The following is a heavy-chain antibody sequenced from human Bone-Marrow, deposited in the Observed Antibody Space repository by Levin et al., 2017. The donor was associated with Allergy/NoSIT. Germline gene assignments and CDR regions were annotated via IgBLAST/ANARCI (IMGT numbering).Heavy chain of an antibody. D-gene: IGHD1/OR15-1a*01. V-gene: IGHV3-23*01. CDR3: AKKGSMNIRLGTYYRLDS. J-gene: IGHJ4*02. CDR2: ISPRGDFI. CDR1: GFSFADYA. Sequence: LPGGSLRLSCEASGFSFADYAMSWVRQAPGKGLEWVSAISPRGDFIYYADSVQGRFTFSRDNFRNTVYLQMNRLRVEDTARYYCAKKGSMNIRLGTYYRLDSWGQGTLVTVSS.